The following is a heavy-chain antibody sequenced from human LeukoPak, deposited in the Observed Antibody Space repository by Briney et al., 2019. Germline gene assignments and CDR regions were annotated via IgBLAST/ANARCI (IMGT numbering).Heavy chain of an antibody. D-gene: IGHD2-21*01. V-gene: IGHV1-2*02. Sequence: ASVKVSCKASGYTFADYGLSWVRQAPGQGLEWMGWINPNSGGTNYAQKFQGRVTMTRDTSISTAYMELSRLRSDDTAVYYCARDHRISRWVVVIAPTSAWFDPWGQGTLVTVSS. CDR3: ARDHRISRWVVVIAPTSAWFDP. CDR1: GYTFADYG. CDR2: INPNSGGT. J-gene: IGHJ5*02.